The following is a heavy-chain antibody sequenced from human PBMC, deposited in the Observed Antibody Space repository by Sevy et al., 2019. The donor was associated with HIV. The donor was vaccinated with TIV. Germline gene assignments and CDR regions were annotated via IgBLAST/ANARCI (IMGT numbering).Heavy chain of an antibody. Sequence: GGSLRLSCAASGFMFSSYEMNWVRQAPGKGLEWVLYISSSGSTIYYADSVRGRFTISRDNAKNSLYLQMNSLRADDTAVYYCARDLPPSATTVAHFDYWGKGTLVTVSS. D-gene: IGHD4-17*01. V-gene: IGHV3-48*03. CDR3: ARDLPPSATTVAHFDY. CDR2: ISSSGSTI. CDR1: GFMFSSYE. J-gene: IGHJ4*02.